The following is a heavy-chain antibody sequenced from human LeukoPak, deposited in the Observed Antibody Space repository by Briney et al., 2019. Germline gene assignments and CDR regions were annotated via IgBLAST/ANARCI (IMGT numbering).Heavy chain of an antibody. J-gene: IGHJ6*04. CDR2: IIPIFGTA. Sequence: SVKVSFKASGGTFNSYALSWVRQAPGQGLEWMGGIIPIFGTANYAKKFQGRVTITADESTSTAYMERSSLRSEDTAVYDCARGRYVSEYYYGMDVWGKGTTVTVSS. CDR3: ARGRYVSEYYYGMDV. V-gene: IGHV1-69*13. CDR1: GGTFNSYA. D-gene: IGHD5-12*01.